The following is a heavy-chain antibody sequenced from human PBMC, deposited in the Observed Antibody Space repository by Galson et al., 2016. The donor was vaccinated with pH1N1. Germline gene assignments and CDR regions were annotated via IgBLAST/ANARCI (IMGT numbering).Heavy chain of an antibody. D-gene: IGHD6-13*01. J-gene: IGHJ4*02. CDR1: GFTFSSFW. Sequence: SLRLSCAASGFTFSSFWMHWVRQVPGKGLVWVSRISNDGSTTYYADAVKGRFTISRDNAKKTLYLQMNSLTVDDTAGYYCARDGSDWYNNIDFWGQGTLVTVSS. CDR3: ARDGSDWYNNIDF. V-gene: IGHV3-74*01. CDR2: ISNDGSTT.